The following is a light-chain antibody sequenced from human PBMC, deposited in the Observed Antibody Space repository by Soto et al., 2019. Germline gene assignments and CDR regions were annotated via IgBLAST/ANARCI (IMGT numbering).Light chain of an antibody. CDR3: QQYNNWLT. CDR1: QSVSSN. CDR2: GAS. J-gene: IGKJ1*01. Sequence: IVMTQSTTTLSVSPGERATLSCMASQSVSSNLAWYQQKPGQAPRLLIYGASTRATGIPARFSGSGSGTEFTLTISSLQSEDFAVYYCQQYNNWLTFGQGTKVDIK. V-gene: IGKV3-15*01.